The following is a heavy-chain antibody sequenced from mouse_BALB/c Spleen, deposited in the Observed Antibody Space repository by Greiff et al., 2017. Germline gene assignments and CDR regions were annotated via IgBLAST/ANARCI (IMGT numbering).Heavy chain of an antibody. CDR3: ARDGYYGSSYYWYFDV. D-gene: IGHD1-1*01. J-gene: IGHJ1*01. Sequence: EVKLMESGGGLVQPGGSLKLSCAASGFTFSSYGMSWVRQTPDKRLELVATINSNGGSTYYPDSVKGRFTISRDNAKNTLYLQMSSLKSEDTAMYYCARDGYYGSSYYWYFDVWGAGTTVTVSS. CDR1: GFTFSSYG. V-gene: IGHV5-6-3*01. CDR2: INSNGGST.